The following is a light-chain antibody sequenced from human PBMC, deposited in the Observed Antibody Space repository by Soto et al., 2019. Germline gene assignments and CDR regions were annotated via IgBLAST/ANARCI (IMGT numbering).Light chain of an antibody. CDR1: QNISNY. V-gene: IGKV3-11*01. J-gene: IGKJ1*01. Sequence: IVLIQSPATLSVSPGERATLSCRASQNISNYLIWYQQKPGQAPRLLIYDVSNRATDIPARFSGSGSGTGFTLTISSLEPEDLAVYYCQQRSNWPRTFGQGTKVDI. CDR2: DVS. CDR3: QQRSNWPRT.